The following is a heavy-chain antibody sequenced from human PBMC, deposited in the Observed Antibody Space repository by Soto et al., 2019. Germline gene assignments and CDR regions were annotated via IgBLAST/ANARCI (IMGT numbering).Heavy chain of an antibody. D-gene: IGHD2-2*02. Sequence: GGSLRLSCSGSGFTLSSYAMSWVRQAPGKGLEWVSAISASGATPYYTDSVKGRFTISRDNSKNTMYVQMNSLRAEDTAVYYCAKMGAYTTSAIDYWGQGTLVTVSS. CDR1: GFTLSSYA. CDR2: ISASGATP. CDR3: AKMGAYTTSAIDY. V-gene: IGHV3-23*01. J-gene: IGHJ4*02.